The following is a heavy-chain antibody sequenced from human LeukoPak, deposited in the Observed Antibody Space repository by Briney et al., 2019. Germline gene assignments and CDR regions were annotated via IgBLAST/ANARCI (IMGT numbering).Heavy chain of an antibody. V-gene: IGHV3-11*04. D-gene: IGHD6-6*01. CDR2: ISGSGHDI. CDR3: TRDPRHFDS. CDR1: GFTFSDSY. J-gene: IGHJ5*01. Sequence: GGSLRLSCAASGFTFSDSYMTWVRQASGKGVEWVAYISGSGHDINYSDSVKGRFTISRDNAKNSLYLQMSSLRVEDTAVYYCTRDPRHFDSCGQGTLVTVSS.